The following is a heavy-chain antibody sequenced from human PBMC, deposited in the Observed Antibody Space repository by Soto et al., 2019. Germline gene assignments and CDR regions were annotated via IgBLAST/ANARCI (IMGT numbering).Heavy chain of an antibody. V-gene: IGHV4-30-4*01. J-gene: IGHJ6*02. D-gene: IGHD1-26*01. Sequence: SETLSLTCTVSGGSIISGDYYWSWIRQPPGKGLEWIGYIYYSGSTYYNPSLKSRVTISVDTSKNQFSLKLSSVTAADTAVYYCARGHTILMDVWGQGTTVTVSS. CDR1: GGSIISGDYY. CDR3: ARGHTILMDV. CDR2: IYYSGST.